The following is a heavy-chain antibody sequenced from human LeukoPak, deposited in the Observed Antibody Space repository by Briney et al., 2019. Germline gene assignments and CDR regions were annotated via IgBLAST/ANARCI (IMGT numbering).Heavy chain of an antibody. CDR1: GASISSDKW. CDR2: IHHSGNT. Sequence: SETLSLTCAVSGASISSDKWWSWVRQPPGKGLEWIGEIHHSGNTNYSPSLKSRVTMSADKSKNESSLRLTSVTAADTAVYYCARAGVWLPAVWGQGTLVTVSS. D-gene: IGHD3-9*01. CDR3: ARAGVWLPAV. J-gene: IGHJ4*02. V-gene: IGHV4-4*02.